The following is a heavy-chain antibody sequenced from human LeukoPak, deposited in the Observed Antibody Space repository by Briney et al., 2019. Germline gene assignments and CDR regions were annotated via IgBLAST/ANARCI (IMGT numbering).Heavy chain of an antibody. Sequence: ASVKVSCKASGYTFTGYYIHGLRQAPGQGPQWMGMINLIGGLTHYAPKFQGRVTMTRDTSTSTVYMELSSLGSEDTAVYYCARQQGIQYLNFDYWGQGALVTVSS. V-gene: IGHV1-46*01. CDR1: GYTFTGYY. J-gene: IGHJ4*02. CDR3: ARQQGIQYLNFDY. D-gene: IGHD5-24*01. CDR2: INLIGGLT.